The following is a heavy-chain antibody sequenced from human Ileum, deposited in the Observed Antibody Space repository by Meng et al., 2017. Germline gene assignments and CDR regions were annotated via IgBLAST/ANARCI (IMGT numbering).Heavy chain of an antibody. CDR1: GGSFSGYY. V-gene: IGHV4-34*01. CDR2: INHNGST. J-gene: IGHJ6*02. Sequence: GSLRLSCAVYGGSFSGYYWSWIRQPPGKGLEWIGEINHNGSTNYNPSLKSRVTISVDTSKNQFSLKLSSVTAADTAVYYCAREQGYCSSTTTCASDVWGQGTTVNGAS. CDR3: AREQGYCSSTTTCASDV. D-gene: IGHD2-2*01.